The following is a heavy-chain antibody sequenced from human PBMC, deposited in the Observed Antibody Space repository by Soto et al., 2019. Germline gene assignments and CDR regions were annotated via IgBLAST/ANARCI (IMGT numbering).Heavy chain of an antibody. V-gene: IGHV3-64D*06. J-gene: IGHJ4*02. Sequence: GGSLRLSCSASGFTFSSYAMHWVRQAPGKGLEYVSAISSNGGSTYYADSVKGRFTISRDNSKNTLYLQMSSLRAEDTAVYYCWKDGGLDPPPYYFDYWGQGTLVTVSS. CDR1: GFTFSSYA. D-gene: IGHD3-16*01. CDR3: WKDGGLDPPPYYFDY. CDR2: ISSNGGST.